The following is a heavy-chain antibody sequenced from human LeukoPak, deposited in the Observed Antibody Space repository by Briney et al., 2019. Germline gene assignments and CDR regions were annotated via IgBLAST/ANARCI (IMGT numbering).Heavy chain of an antibody. V-gene: IGHV4-59*01. J-gene: IGHJ5*02. CDR1: GGSISSYY. D-gene: IGHD3-3*01. CDR3: ARGTYDFWSNNWFDP. CDR2: IYYSGST. Sequence: PSETLSLTCTVSGGSISSYYWSWIRQPPGKGLEWIGYIYYSGSTNYNPSLKSRVTISADTSKNQFSLKLSSVTAADTAVYYCARGTYDFWSNNWFDPWGQGTLVTVSS.